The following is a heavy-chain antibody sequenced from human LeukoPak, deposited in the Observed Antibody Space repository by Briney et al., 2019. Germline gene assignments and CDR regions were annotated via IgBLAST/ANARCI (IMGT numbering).Heavy chain of an antibody. CDR2: IYYSGST. Sequence: SETLSLTCTVSGGSISSYYWSWIRQPPGKGLEWIGYIYYSGSTNYNPSLKSRVTISVDTSKNQFSLKLSSVTAADTAVYYCARSKGDFWSGYYDYWGQGTLVTVSS. J-gene: IGHJ4*02. D-gene: IGHD3-3*01. CDR3: ARSKGDFWSGYYDY. CDR1: GGSISSYY. V-gene: IGHV4-59*01.